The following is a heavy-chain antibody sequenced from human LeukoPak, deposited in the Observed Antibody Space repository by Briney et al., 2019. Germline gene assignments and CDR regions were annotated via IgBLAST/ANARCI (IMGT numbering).Heavy chain of an antibody. CDR2: IYYSGST. D-gene: IGHD6-13*01. CDR1: GGSFSGYY. CDR3: ARGRVSSSTWYSTYYYYFYMDV. J-gene: IGHJ6*03. Sequence: SETLSLTCAVYGGSFSGYYWSWIRQPPGKGLEWIGSIYYSGSTYYNPSLKSRVTISVDTSKNHFSLELSSATAADTAVYFCARGRVSSSTWYSTYYYYFYMDVWGKGTTVTVSS. V-gene: IGHV4-34*01.